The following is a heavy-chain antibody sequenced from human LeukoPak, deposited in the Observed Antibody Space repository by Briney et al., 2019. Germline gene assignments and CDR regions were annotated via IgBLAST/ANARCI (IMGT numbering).Heavy chain of an antibody. CDR2: MNPNSGNT. V-gene: IGHV1-8*01. J-gene: IGHJ4*02. Sequence: ASVKVSCKASGYTLTSYDINWVRQATGQGLEWMGWMNPNSGNTGYAQKFQGRVTMTRNSSISTAYMELSSLRSEDTAVYYCARKSTPSSGWPPFDYWGQGTLVTVSS. CDR1: GYTLTSYD. D-gene: IGHD6-19*01. CDR3: ARKSTPSSGWPPFDY.